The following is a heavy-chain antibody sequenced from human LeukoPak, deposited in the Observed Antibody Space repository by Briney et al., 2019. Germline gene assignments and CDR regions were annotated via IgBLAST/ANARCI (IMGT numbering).Heavy chain of an antibody. V-gene: IGHV3-48*02. D-gene: IGHD3-22*01. J-gene: IGHJ4*02. Sequence: ETLSLTCTVSGGSISSGGFYWSWVRQHPGKGLEWVSYITGSSSTIYYADSVKGRFTISRDNAKNSLYLQMNSLRDEDTAVYYCARDAYDTSAYYYFDYWGQGTPVTVSS. CDR3: ARDAYDTSAYYYFDY. CDR2: ITGSSSTI. CDR1: GGSISSGG.